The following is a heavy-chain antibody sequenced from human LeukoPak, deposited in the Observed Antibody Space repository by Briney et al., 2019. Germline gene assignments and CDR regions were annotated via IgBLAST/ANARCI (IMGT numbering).Heavy chain of an antibody. J-gene: IGHJ4*02. CDR1: GVSISSFY. Sequence: PSETLSLTCTVSGVSISSFYWSWIRQPPGKGLEWIGYIYYGGNTNYKPSLKSRLTISVDTSKNQFSLNLKSVTAADTAVYFCARSEWLGSFDYWGQGALVSVSS. CDR2: IYYGGNT. V-gene: IGHV4-59*08. CDR3: ARSEWLGSFDY. D-gene: IGHD6-19*01.